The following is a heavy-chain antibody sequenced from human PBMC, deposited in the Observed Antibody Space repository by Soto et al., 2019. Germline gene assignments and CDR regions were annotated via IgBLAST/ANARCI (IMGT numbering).Heavy chain of an antibody. J-gene: IGHJ4*02. CDR3: ARGLPYYDFWSGYFDY. CDR2: IYHSGST. CDR1: GGSISSSNW. Sequence: SETLSLTCAVSGGSISSSNWWSWVRQPPGKGLEWIGEIYHSGSTNYNPSLKSRVTISVDKSKNQFSLKLSSVTAADTAVYYCARGLPYYDFWSGYFDYWGQGTLVTVSS. V-gene: IGHV4-4*02. D-gene: IGHD3-3*01.